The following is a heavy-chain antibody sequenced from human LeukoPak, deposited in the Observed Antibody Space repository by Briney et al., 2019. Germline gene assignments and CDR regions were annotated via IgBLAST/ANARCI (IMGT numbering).Heavy chain of an antibody. CDR1: GFTVSDNY. J-gene: IGHJ4*02. CDR2: IYSGGRT. CDR3: ARDSITGDNSLDF. D-gene: IGHD7-27*01. V-gene: IGHV3-66*02. Sequence: GGSLRLSCAASGFTVSDNYMSWVRQAPGKGLEWVSVIYSGGRTYYADSVKGRFTISRDNSKNTLNLQMDSLRAEDTALYYCARDSITGDNSLDFWGRGTLVTVSS.